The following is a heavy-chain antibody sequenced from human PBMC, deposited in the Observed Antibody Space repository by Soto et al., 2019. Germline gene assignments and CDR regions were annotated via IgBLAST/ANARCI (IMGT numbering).Heavy chain of an antibody. J-gene: IGHJ5*02. D-gene: IGHD1-26*01. V-gene: IGHV3-30*07. Sequence: DSVKGRFTISRDNSKNTLYLQMNSLRAEDTAVYYCATEGEAGATNPCSWGQGTLVTVSS. CDR3: ATEGEAGATNPCS.